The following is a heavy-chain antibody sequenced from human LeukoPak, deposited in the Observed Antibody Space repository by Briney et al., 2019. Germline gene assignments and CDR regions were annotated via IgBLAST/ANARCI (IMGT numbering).Heavy chain of an antibody. D-gene: IGHD2-15*01. CDR1: GFSFSSYW. Sequence: GESLKISCKGSGFSFSSYWIGWVRQMPGKGLEWMGIIYPGDSDTRYSPSLQGQVTISADKSVTTAYLQWSSLKASDTGMYYCARHSRSYPAGYFDLWGRGTLVTVSS. CDR2: IYPGDSDT. CDR3: ARHSRSYPAGYFDL. J-gene: IGHJ2*01. V-gene: IGHV5-51*01.